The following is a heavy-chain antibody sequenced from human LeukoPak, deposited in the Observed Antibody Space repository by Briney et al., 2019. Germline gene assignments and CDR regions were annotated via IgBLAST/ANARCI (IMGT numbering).Heavy chain of an antibody. CDR2: IWYDGSNK. CDR1: GFTFSSYG. CDR3: ARGTAMEIYYFDY. V-gene: IGHV3-33*01. J-gene: IGHJ4*02. Sequence: GGSLRLSCAASGFTFSSYGMHWVRQAPGKGLEWVAVIWYDGSNKYYADSVKGRFTISRDNSKNTLYLQMNSLRAEDTAVYYCARGTAMEIYYFDYWGQGTLVTVSS. D-gene: IGHD5-18*01.